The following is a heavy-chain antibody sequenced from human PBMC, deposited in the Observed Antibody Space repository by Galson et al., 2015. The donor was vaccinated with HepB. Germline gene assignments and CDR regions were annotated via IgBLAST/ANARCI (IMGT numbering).Heavy chain of an antibody. CDR2: INPNSGGT. V-gene: IGHV1-2*04. CDR3: AREGYYYDTHSSGMDV. CDR1: GYTFTGYY. D-gene: IGHD3-22*01. J-gene: IGHJ6*02. Sequence: SVKVSCKASGYTFTGYYMHWVRQAPGQGLEWMGWINPNSGGTNYAQKFQGWVTMTRDTSISTAYMELSRLRSDDTAVYYCAREGYYYDTHSSGMDVWGQGTTVTVSS.